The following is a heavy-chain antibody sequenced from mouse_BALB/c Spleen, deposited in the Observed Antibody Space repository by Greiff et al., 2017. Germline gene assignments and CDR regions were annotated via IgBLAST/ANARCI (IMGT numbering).Heavy chain of an antibody. CDR2: INPSNGGT. Sequence: QVQLQQSGAELVKPGASVKLSCKASGYTFTSYYMYWVKQRPGQGLEWIGEINPSNGGTNFNEKFKSKATLTVDKSSSTAYMQLSSLTSEDSAVYYCTRSSNWDVEGFAYWGQGTLVTVSA. D-gene: IGHD4-1*01. CDR1: GYTFTSYY. J-gene: IGHJ3*01. V-gene: IGHV1S81*02. CDR3: TRSSNWDVEGFAY.